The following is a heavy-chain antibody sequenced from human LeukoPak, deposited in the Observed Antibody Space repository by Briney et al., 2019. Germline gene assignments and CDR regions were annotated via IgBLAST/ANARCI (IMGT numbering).Heavy chain of an antibody. CDR1: GFTFSSYG. CDR3: TSCYS. V-gene: IGHV3-33*08. CDR2: IWYGGSNK. D-gene: IGHD2-2*02. J-gene: IGHJ4*02. Sequence: PGGSLRLSRAASGFTFSSYGMHWVRQAPGKGLEWVAVIWYGGSNKYYADSVKGRFTISRDNSKNTLYLQMNSLRAEDTAVYYCTSCYSWGQGTLVTVSS.